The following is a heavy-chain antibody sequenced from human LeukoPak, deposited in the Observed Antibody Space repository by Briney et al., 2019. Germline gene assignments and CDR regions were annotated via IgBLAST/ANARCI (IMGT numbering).Heavy chain of an antibody. V-gene: IGHV3-23*01. D-gene: IGHD1-26*01. CDR3: ARVYVVGATTGGDY. CDR1: AFTFSNYA. CDR2: ISGSGAIS. Sequence: GGSLRLSCAASAFTFSNYAMTWVRQAPGKGLEWVSTISGSGAISYYADSVKGRFTISRDNSKNTLYLQMNSLRAEDTAVYYCARVYVVGATTGGDYWGQGTLVTVSS. J-gene: IGHJ4*02.